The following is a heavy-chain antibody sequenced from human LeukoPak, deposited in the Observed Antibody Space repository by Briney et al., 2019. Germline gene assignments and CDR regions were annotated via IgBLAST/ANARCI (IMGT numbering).Heavy chain of an antibody. CDR1: GYIFTGYY. V-gene: IGHV1-2*02. CDR2: INTNSGDT. J-gene: IGHJ6*03. D-gene: IGHD3-10*01. Sequence: ASVKVSCKASGYIFTGYYMHWVRQAPGQGLEWMGWINTNSGDTNYAQKFQGRVTMTRDTSINTAYMELSRLRSDDTAVYYCARALYGSGKGYMDVWGKGTTVTVSS. CDR3: ARALYGSGKGYMDV.